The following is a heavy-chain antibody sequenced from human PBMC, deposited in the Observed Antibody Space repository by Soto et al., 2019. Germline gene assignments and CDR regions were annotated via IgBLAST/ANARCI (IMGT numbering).Heavy chain of an antibody. CDR3: ASLFYGDTYYFDY. CDR1: GGSISSSNYF. Sequence: LSLTCTVSGGSISSSNYFWGWIRQPPGKGLEWIGSMYYSGSTYYNPSLKSRVTISVDTSKNQFSLKLSSVTAADTAVYYCASLFYGDTYYFDYWGQG. V-gene: IGHV4-39*07. D-gene: IGHD4-17*01. J-gene: IGHJ4*02. CDR2: MYYSGST.